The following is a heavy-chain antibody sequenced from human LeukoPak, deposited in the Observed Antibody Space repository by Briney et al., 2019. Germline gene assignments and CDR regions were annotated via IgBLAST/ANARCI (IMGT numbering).Heavy chain of an antibody. CDR3: ARSGVYYDSSGEFDY. J-gene: IGHJ4*02. CDR1: GYTFTCYY. CDR2: INPNSGGT. Sequence: ASVKVSCKASGYTFTCYYMHWVRQAPGQGREWMGRINPNSGGTNYAQKFQGRVTMTRDTSISTAYMELSRLRSDDTAVYYCARSGVYYDSSGEFDYWGQGTLVTVSS. V-gene: IGHV1-2*06. D-gene: IGHD3-22*01.